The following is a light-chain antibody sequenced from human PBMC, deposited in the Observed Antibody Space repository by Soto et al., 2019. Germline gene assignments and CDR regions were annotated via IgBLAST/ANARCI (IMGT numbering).Light chain of an antibody. CDR2: AAS. J-gene: IGKJ3*01. CDR1: QSISSY. Sequence: DIQMTQSPSSLSASVGDRVTMTCRASQSISSYLNWYQQKPGKAPKLLIYAASTLQSGVPPRFSGSGSGTDFTLTISSLQPEDFATYYCQQSYNSPFTFGPGTKVDIK. V-gene: IGKV1-39*01. CDR3: QQSYNSPFT.